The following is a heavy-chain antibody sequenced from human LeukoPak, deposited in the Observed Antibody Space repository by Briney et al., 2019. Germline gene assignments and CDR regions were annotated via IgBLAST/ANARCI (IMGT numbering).Heavy chain of an antibody. V-gene: IGHV4-34*01. CDR1: GGSFSGYY. J-gene: IGHJ4*02. CDR3: ARVYGDPRGEDY. Sequence: PSETLSLTCAAYGGSFSGYYWSWIRQPPGKGLEWIGEINHSGSTNYNPSLKSRVTISVDTSKNQFSLKLSSVTAADTAVYYCARVYGDPRGEDYWGQGTLVTVSS. D-gene: IGHD4-17*01. CDR2: INHSGST.